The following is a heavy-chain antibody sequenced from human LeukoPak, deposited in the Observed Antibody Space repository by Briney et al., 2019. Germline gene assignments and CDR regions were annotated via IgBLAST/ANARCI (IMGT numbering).Heavy chain of an antibody. CDR1: GFTFSVAA. J-gene: IGHJ6*02. Sequence: GGSLRLSCAASGFTFSVAAMTWVRQAPGKGLEWVSLIGASGESTYYADSVKGRFTISRDNSKNTLYLQMNSLRAEDTAVYYCAKCHSGNYYYGMDVWGQGTTVTVSS. CDR3: AKCHSGNYYYGMDV. V-gene: IGHV3-23*01. D-gene: IGHD1-26*01. CDR2: IGASGEST.